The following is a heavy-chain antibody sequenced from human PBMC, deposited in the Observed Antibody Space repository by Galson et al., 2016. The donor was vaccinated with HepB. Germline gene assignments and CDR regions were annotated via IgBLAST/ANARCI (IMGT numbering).Heavy chain of an antibody. CDR3: SHTPTCFY. V-gene: IGHV2-5*02. CDR1: GFSLSTSGVG. J-gene: IGHJ4*02. Sequence: PALVKPTQTLTLTCTFSGFSLSTSGVGVGWIRQPPGKALEWLALIYWDDDKRHSQSLKSRLTITKDTSKNQVVLTMSNMDPGDTATYYCSHTPTCFYWGQGILVTVSS. CDR2: IYWDDDK. D-gene: IGHD1-26*01.